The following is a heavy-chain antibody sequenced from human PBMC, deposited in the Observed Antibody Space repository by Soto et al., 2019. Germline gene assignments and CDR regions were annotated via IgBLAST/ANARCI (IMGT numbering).Heavy chain of an antibody. V-gene: IGHV4-59*06. D-gene: IGHD1-26*01. CDR1: GGSISIYY. J-gene: IGHJ4*02. CDR3: ARGGGSDSFDY. CDR2: IYYSGST. Sequence: SEPLSLTCTVSGGSISIYYWSWIRQPPGKGLEWIGYIYYSGSTYYNPSLKSRVTISVDTSKNQFSLKLSSVTAADTAVYYCARGGGSDSFDYWGQGILVTVSS.